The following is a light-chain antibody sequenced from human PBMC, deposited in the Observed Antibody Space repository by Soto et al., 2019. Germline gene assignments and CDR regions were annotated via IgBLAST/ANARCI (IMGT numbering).Light chain of an antibody. J-gene: IGKJ2*01. CDR2: DAS. CDR1: QSISHY. CDR3: QQRGSWPLYT. Sequence: EIVLTQSPATLSLSPGERATLSCRASQSISHYLAWYQQRPGQAPRLLIYDASNRATGIPARFSGSGSGTDFTLTISGLEPEDFAVYYWQQRGSWPLYTFGQGTKLEIK. V-gene: IGKV3-11*01.